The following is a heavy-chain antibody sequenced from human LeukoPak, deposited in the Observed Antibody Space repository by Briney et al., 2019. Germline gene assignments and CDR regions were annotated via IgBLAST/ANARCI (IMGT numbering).Heavy chain of an antibody. D-gene: IGHD5-12*01. J-gene: IGHJ4*02. CDR1: GVTFSIYG. V-gene: IGHV3-30*03. CDR3: TTKVIRGNSGDDYDD. Sequence: GGSLRLSCAASGVTFSIYGMHWARQAPGKGLEWVALISSDGNDKLYGDSVKGRFTISRDDYKSTLYLEMNSLRAEDTAVYYCTTKVIRGNSGDDYDDWGQGTLVTVSS. CDR2: ISSDGNDK.